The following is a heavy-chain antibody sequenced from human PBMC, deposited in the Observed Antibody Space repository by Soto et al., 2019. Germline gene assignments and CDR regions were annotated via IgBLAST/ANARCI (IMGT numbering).Heavy chain of an antibody. CDR3: TTGSTSSKNY. CDR2: IKSKTDGGTT. V-gene: IGHV3-15*01. CDR1: GFTFSNAW. D-gene: IGHD6-6*01. J-gene: IGHJ4*02. Sequence: EVQLVESGGGLVIPGGSLRLSCAASGFTFSNAWLSWVRQAPGKGLEWVGRIKSKTDGGTTDYTAPVKGRFTISRDDSKNTLYLQFNSLKIEDTAVYYCTTGSTSSKNYWGQVTLVTVSS.